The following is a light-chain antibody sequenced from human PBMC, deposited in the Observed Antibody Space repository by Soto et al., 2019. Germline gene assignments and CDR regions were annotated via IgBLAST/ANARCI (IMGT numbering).Light chain of an antibody. V-gene: IGKV1-5*01. CDR2: DAS. Sequence: DLQMTQSPSTLSASVGDRVTITCRASQTISNWLAWYQQKPGKAPKLLIYDASSLESGVPSRFGGSGSGTEITLTISTLQREDFATYYCQQYNTHSPTWTFGQGTEVEIE. CDR3: QQYNTHSPTWT. J-gene: IGKJ1*01. CDR1: QTISNW.